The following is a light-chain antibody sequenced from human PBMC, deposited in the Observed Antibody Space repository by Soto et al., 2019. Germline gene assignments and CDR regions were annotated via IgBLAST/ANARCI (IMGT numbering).Light chain of an antibody. CDR3: SSYAGSNNFVV. Sequence: QSALTQPPSASGSPGQSVTISCTGTSSDVGGYNYVSRYQHHPGKAPRLMIYEVSKRPSGVPDRFSGSKSGNTASLTVSGLQAEDEADYYCSSYAGSNNFVVFGGGTKLTVL. CDR1: SSDVGGYNY. CDR2: EVS. J-gene: IGLJ2*01. V-gene: IGLV2-8*01.